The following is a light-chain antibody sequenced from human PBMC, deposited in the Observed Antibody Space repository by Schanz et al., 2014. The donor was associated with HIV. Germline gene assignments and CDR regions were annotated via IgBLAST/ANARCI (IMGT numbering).Light chain of an antibody. CDR3: QQRSNWPRYT. V-gene: IGKV3-11*01. CDR1: HNIGSN. Sequence: EIVMTQSPATLSVSPGERATLSCRASHNIGSNLAWYQQKSGQAPRLLIHGAATRATDIPARFSGSGSGTDFTLTISSLEPEDIAVYYCQQRSNWPRYTFGQGTRLEIK. J-gene: IGKJ2*01. CDR2: GAA.